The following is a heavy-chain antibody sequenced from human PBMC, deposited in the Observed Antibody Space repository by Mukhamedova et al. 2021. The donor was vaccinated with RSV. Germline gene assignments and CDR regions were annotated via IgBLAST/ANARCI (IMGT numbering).Heavy chain of an antibody. D-gene: IGHD4-17*01. CDR2: INPSGGST. V-gene: IGHV1-46*01. J-gene: IGHJ3*02. Sequence: VRQAPGQGLEWMGIINPSGGSTSYAQKFQGRVTMTRDTSTSTVYMELSSLRSEDTAVYYCARDRPYGDYVVSAFDIWGQGKMVTV. CDR3: ARDRPYGDYVVSAFDI.